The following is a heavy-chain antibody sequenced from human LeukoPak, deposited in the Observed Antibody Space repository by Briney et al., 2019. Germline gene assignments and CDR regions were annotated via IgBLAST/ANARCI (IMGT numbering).Heavy chain of an antibody. J-gene: IGHJ4*02. CDR1: GGSFSGYY. CDR3: ARDIGRGYSYGPDLGY. D-gene: IGHD5-18*01. Sequence: SETLSLTCAVYGGSFSGYYWSWIRQPPGKGLEWIGEINHSGSTNYNPSLKSRVTISVDTSKNQFSLKLSSVTAADTAVYYCARDIGRGYSYGPDLGYWGQGTLVTVSS. V-gene: IGHV4-34*01. CDR2: INHSGST.